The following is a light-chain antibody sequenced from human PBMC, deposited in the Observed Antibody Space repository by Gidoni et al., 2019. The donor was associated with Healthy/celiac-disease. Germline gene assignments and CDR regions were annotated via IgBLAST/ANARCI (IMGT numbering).Light chain of an antibody. CDR1: SSNIGAGYD. J-gene: IGLJ2*01. V-gene: IGLV1-40*01. CDR3: QSYDSSVV. Sequence: QSVLTQPPSVSGAPGQRVTISCTGSSSNIGAGYDVHWYQQRPGTAPKLLIYGNSKRPSGVPDRFSGSKSGTSASLAITGLQAEDEADYYCQSYDSSVVFGGGTKLTVL. CDR2: GNS.